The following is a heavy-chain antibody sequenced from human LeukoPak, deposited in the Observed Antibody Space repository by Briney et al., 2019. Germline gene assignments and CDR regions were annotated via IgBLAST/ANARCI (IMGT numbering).Heavy chain of an antibody. CDR2: ISAYNGNT. D-gene: IGHD3-9*01. Sequence: ASVKVSCKASGYTFTSYGISWVRQAPGQGLEWMGWISAYNGNTNYAQKLQGRVTMTTDTSTSTAYMELRSLRSDDTAAYYCARGGPDILTGYSPRWVYWGQGTLVTVSS. CDR1: GYTFTSYG. J-gene: IGHJ4*02. CDR3: ARGGPDILTGYSPRWVY. V-gene: IGHV1-18*01.